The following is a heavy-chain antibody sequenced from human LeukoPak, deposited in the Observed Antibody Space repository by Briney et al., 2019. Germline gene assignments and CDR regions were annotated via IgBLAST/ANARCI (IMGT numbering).Heavy chain of an antibody. CDR3: AREIKDSSSWADPYYYYGMDV. Sequence: ASVKASCKASGYTFTGYYMHWVRQAPGQGLEWMGWINPNSGGTNYAQKFQGRVTMTRDTSISTAYMELSRLRSDDTAVYYCAREIKDSSSWADPYYYYGMDVWGQGTTVTVSS. CDR1: GYTFTGYY. D-gene: IGHD6-13*01. J-gene: IGHJ6*02. V-gene: IGHV1-2*02. CDR2: INPNSGGT.